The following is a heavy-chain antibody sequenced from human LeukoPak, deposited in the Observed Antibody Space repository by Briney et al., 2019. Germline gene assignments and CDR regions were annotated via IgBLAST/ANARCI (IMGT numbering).Heavy chain of an antibody. CDR2: IRNKANRYTT. J-gene: IGHJ3*02. V-gene: IGHV3-72*01. CDR1: GFTFSDHY. CDR3: AVGGSPI. D-gene: IGHD1-26*01. Sequence: GGSLRLSCAASGFTFSDHYMDWVRQAPGKGLEWIGCIRNKANRYTTEYAASVKGRFIISRDDSKNSLFLQMNTLKTEDTAVYYCAVGGSPIWGQGTMVTVSS.